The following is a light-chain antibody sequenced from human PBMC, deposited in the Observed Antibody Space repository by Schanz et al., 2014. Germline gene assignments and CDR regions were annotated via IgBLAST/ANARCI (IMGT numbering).Light chain of an antibody. CDR3: SSYAGNNKLL. CDR1: SSDVGSYNL. J-gene: IGLJ2*01. CDR2: EVS. Sequence: QSALTQPASVSGSPGQSITISCTGTSSDVGSYNLVSWYQQHPGKAPKLMIYEVSQWPSGVSDRFSGSKSGNTASLTVSGLQAEDEGDYYCSSYAGNNKLLFGGGTKLTVL. V-gene: IGLV2-14*02.